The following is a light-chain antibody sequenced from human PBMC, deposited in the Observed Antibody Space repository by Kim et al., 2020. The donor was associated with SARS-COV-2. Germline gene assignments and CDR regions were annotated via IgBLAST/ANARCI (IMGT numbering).Light chain of an antibody. J-gene: IGKJ3*01. CDR1: QYISTW. CDR3: QQSYSLPPT. Sequence: ASVGDRVTITCRASQYISTWLAWYQQKPGKAPNLLIYAASDLQTGVPSRFSGGGSGTFFTLTISSLQPEDLAIYFCQQSYSLPPTFGPGTKVDIK. V-gene: IGKV1-12*01. CDR2: AAS.